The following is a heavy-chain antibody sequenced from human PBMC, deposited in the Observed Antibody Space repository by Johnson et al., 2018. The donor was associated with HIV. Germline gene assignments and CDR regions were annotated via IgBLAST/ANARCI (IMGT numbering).Heavy chain of an antibody. CDR2: ISGSGGRT. D-gene: IGHD3-3*01. Sequence: VQLVESGGGLVQPGGSLRLSCAASGFTFSSYAMSWVRQAPGKGLEWVSAISGSGGRTYYADSVKGRFTISRDNSKNTLYLQMNSLRAEDTAVYYCAKSPRFTIFGSDAFDIWGQGTMVTVSS. CDR3: AKSPRFTIFGSDAFDI. J-gene: IGHJ3*02. CDR1: GFTFSSYA. V-gene: IGHV3-23*04.